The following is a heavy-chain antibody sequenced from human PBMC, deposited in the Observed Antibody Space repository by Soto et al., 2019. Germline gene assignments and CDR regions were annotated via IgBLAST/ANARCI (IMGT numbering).Heavy chain of an antibody. Sequence: GGSLRLCCGASGFTFSSYAMSWVRQAPGKGLEWVSYISGGGATTYYADSVKGRFTISRDNAKNSLFLQMSRLRAEDTAIYYCAREDDDAFDIWGQGAMVTVSS. V-gene: IGHV3-48*03. CDR1: GFTFSSYA. CDR2: ISGGGATT. J-gene: IGHJ3*02. CDR3: AREDDDAFDI.